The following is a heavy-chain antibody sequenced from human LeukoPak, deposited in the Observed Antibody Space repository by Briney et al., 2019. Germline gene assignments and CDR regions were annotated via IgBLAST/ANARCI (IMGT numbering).Heavy chain of an antibody. D-gene: IGHD3-3*01. Sequence: SGGSLRLYCAASGFTFSSYSMNWVRQAPGKGLEWVSYISSSSSTIYYADSVKGRFTISRDNAKNSLYLQMNSLRAEDTAVYYCARDYDFWSGYSRDAFDIWGQGTMVTVSS. J-gene: IGHJ3*02. CDR2: ISSSSSTI. CDR1: GFTFSSYS. CDR3: ARDYDFWSGYSRDAFDI. V-gene: IGHV3-48*01.